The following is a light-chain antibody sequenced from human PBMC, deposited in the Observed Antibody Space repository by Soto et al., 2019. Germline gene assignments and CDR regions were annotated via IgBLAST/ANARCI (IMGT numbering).Light chain of an antibody. J-gene: IGKJ4*01. CDR1: QDIRNY. CDR2: VAS. CDR3: QKYDSAPLT. Sequence: DIQMTQSPSSLSASVGDRVTITCRPSQDIRNYLAWYQQKPGQVPKLLIYVASTLQSGVPSRFSGSGSGPEFTLTITSLQPEDVATYYCQKYDSAPLTFGGGTRIEI. V-gene: IGKV1-27*01.